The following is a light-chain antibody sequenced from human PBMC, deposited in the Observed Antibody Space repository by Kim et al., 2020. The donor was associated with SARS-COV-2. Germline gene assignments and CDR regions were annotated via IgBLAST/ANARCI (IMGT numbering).Light chain of an antibody. V-gene: IGKV3-20*01. J-gene: IGKJ4*01. CDR3: HYYGTSFLT. Sequence: LYPGEGATLSCRASQSIISTYLAWFQQKPGQAPRLLMYGASYRATDIPDRFSGSASGTVFTLTISRLEPEDSAVYYCHYYGTSFLTFGGGTKLEIK. CDR2: GAS. CDR1: QSIISTY.